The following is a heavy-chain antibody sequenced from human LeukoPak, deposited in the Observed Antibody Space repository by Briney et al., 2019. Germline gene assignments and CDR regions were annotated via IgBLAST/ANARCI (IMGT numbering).Heavy chain of an antibody. Sequence: GGSLRLSXAASGFIFSNYGMHWVRLSPDKGLEWLTFIRFDGTTQYYADSVRGRFTISRDNSKDTVSLQMYSLRAEDTGIYYCAKEGGDGSPFDYWGPGILVTVSS. CDR3: AKEGGDGSPFDY. CDR2: IRFDGTTQ. CDR1: GFIFSNYG. D-gene: IGHD5-24*01. J-gene: IGHJ4*02. V-gene: IGHV3-30*02.